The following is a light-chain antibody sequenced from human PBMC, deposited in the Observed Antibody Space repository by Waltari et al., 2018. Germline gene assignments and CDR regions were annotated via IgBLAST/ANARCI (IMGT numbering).Light chain of an antibody. Sequence: DIVMTQSPDSLAVSLGERATINCKSSQSLLSRSDNMNYLAWYQQKPGQPPKLRFNWESTRASGVPDRFSASGSATHFTLTISSLQPEDVAVYYFLQVYTAPLTFGGGTKVEIK. J-gene: IGKJ4*01. CDR1: QSLLSRSDNMNY. V-gene: IGKV4-1*01. CDR2: WES. CDR3: LQVYTAPLT.